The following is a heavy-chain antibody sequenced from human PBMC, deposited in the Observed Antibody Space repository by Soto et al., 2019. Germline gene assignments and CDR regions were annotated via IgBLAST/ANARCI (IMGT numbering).Heavy chain of an antibody. V-gene: IGHV1-69*06. D-gene: IGHD6-6*01. CDR3: ARAGEEYSISSGDY. CDR1: GGTFSSYA. J-gene: IGHJ4*02. CDR2: IIPIFGTA. Sequence: QVQLVQSGAEVKKPGSSVKVSCKASGGTFSSYAISWVRQAPGQGLEWMGGIIPIFGTANYAQKVQGRVKITADKSTSTAYMELSSLRSEDTAVYYCARAGEEYSISSGDYWGQGTLVTVSS.